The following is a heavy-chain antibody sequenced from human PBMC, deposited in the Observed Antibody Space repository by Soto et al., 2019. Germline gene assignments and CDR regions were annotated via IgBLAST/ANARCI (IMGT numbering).Heavy chain of an antibody. J-gene: IGHJ6*02. D-gene: IGHD2-2*01. CDR3: AGPTRVIPAEEPGTIAAPVYYYGMDV. V-gene: IGHV1-69*13. CDR2: IIPIFGTA. CDR1: GGTFSSYA. Sequence: GASVKVSCKASGGTFSSYAISWVRQAPGQGLEWMGGIIPIFGTANYAQKFQGRVTITADESTSTAYMELSSLRSEDTAVYYCAGPTRVIPAEEPGTIAAPVYYYGMDVWGQGTTVTVSS.